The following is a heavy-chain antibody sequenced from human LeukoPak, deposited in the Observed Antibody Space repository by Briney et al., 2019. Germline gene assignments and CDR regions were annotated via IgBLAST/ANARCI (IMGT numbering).Heavy chain of an antibody. CDR3: ARSTMVYYFDY. J-gene: IGHJ4*02. Sequence: GGSLRLSCAASGFTFSSYAMHWVRQAPGKGLEWVAVISYDGSNKYYADSVKGRFTISRDNSKNTLYLQMNSLRAGDTAVYYCARSTMVYYFDYWGQGTLVTVSS. V-gene: IGHV3-30-3*01. D-gene: IGHD3-10*01. CDR2: ISYDGSNK. CDR1: GFTFSSYA.